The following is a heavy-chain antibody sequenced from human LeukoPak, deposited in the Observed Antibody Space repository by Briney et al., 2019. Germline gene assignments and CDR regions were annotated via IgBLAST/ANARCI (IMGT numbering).Heavy chain of an antibody. D-gene: IGHD5-24*01. Sequence: SVKVSCKASGGTFSSYAISWVRQAPGQGLEWMGRIIPIFGTANYAQKFQGRVTLTTDESTSTAYMELSSLRSEDTAVYYCATPADGYEAFDIWGQGTMVTVSS. CDR1: GGTFSSYA. CDR3: ATPADGYEAFDI. V-gene: IGHV1-69*05. CDR2: IIPIFGTA. J-gene: IGHJ3*02.